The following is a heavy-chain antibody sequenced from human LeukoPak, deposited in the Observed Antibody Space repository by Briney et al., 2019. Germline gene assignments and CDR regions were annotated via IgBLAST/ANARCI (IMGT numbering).Heavy chain of an antibody. J-gene: IGHJ4*02. CDR2: ISYDGSNK. D-gene: IGHD1-26*01. CDR3: TMGRVGATTNDY. CDR1: GFTFSSYG. V-gene: IGHV3-30*03. Sequence: GGSLRLSCAASGFTFSSYGMHWVRQAPGKGLEWVAVISYDGSNKYYADSVKGRFTISRDNSKNTLYLQMNSLRAEDTAVYYCTMGRVGATTNDYWGQGTLVTVSS.